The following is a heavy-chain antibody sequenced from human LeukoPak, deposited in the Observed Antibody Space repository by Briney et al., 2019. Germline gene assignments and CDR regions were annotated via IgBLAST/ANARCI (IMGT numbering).Heavy chain of an antibody. D-gene: IGHD6-13*01. CDR3: ASGPYPAAGTDHQFDY. V-gene: IGHV4-61*01. Sequence: PSETLSPTCAVSGYSISSGYYWGWIRQPPGKGLEWIGYIFYRGSTNYNPSLKSRVTISVDTSKNQFSLKLSSVTAADTAVYYCASGPYPAAGTDHQFDYWGQGTLVTVSS. CDR1: GYSISSGYY. CDR2: IFYRGST. J-gene: IGHJ4*02.